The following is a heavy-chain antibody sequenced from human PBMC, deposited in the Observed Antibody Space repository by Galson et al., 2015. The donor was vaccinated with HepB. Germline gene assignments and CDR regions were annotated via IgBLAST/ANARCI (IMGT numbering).Heavy chain of an antibody. CDR3: TRLGDFSGYSSR. D-gene: IGHD6-13*01. CDR1: GFTFSGSA. J-gene: IGHJ1*01. CDR2: IRSKANNYAT. Sequence: SLRLSCAASGFTFSGSAIHWVRQASGKGPEWVGLIRSKANNYATSYGPSLKGRFTVSRDDSKNMAYLHMKSLKTEDTAVYYCTRLGDFSGYSSRWGQGTLVTVSS. V-gene: IGHV3-73*01.